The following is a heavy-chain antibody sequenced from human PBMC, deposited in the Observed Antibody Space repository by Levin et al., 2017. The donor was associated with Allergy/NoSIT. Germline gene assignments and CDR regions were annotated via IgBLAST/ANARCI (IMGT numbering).Heavy chain of an antibody. CDR3: ARNRIIVAGGNDYYYGMDV. CDR1: GGSVSSGTYY. Sequence: SQTLSLTCSVSGGSVSSGTYYWSWIRRPPGKGLEWIGYINYRGGTKYNPSLESRVTISVDTSRNEFSLKVTSVTAADTAVYYCARNRIIVAGGNDYYYGMDVWGQGTTVTVSS. D-gene: IGHD5-12*01. J-gene: IGHJ6*02. V-gene: IGHV4-61*01. CDR2: INYRGGT.